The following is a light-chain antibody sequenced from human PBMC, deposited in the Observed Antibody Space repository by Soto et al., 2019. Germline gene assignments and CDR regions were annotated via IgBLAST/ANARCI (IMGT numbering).Light chain of an antibody. Sequence: EIVLTQSPATLSLSPGERATLSCRASQSVSSYLAWYQQKPGQPPRHLIYDAANRATGIPARFSGSGSGTEFTLTISSLEPEDFAVYYCQQRSNWPPLTFGGGTKVEIK. CDR2: DAA. CDR3: QQRSNWPPLT. J-gene: IGKJ4*01. V-gene: IGKV3-11*01. CDR1: QSVSSY.